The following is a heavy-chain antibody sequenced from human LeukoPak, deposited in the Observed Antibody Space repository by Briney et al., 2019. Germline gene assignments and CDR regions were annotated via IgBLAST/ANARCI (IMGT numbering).Heavy chain of an antibody. D-gene: IGHD6-13*01. V-gene: IGHV3-30*18. CDR1: GFTFSSYG. J-gene: IGHJ4*02. Sequence: GGSLRLSCAAPGFTFSSYGMHWVRQAPGKGLEWVAVISYDGSNKYYADSVKGRFTISRDNSKNTLYLQMNSLRAEDTAVYYCAKVGSIAAAALDYWGQGTLVTVSS. CDR3: AKVGSIAAAALDY. CDR2: ISYDGSNK.